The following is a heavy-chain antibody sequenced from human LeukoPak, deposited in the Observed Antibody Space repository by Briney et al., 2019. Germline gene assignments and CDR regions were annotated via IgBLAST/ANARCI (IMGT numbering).Heavy chain of an antibody. CDR1: GGSISSHY. V-gene: IGHV4-59*11. Sequence: SETLSLTCTVSGGSISSHYWSWIRRPPGKGLEWIGYIYYSGSTNYNPSLKSRVTISVDTSKNQFSLKLSSVTAADTAVYYCARGATHGYFDLWGRGTLVTVSS. CDR2: IYYSGST. J-gene: IGHJ2*01. D-gene: IGHD5-12*01. CDR3: ARGATHGYFDL.